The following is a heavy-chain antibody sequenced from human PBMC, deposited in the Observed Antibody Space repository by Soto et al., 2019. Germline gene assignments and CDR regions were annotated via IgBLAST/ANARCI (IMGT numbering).Heavy chain of an antibody. Sequence: ASVKVSCKASGYTFTGYYMHWVRQAPGQGLEWMGWINPNSGGTNYAQKFQGWVTMTRDTSISTAYMELSRLRSDDTAVYYCARGYYDILTGYYLTAPDAFDIWGQGTMVTVSS. CDR1: GYTFTGYY. V-gene: IGHV1-2*04. D-gene: IGHD3-9*01. J-gene: IGHJ3*02. CDR3: ARGYYDILTGYYLTAPDAFDI. CDR2: INPNSGGT.